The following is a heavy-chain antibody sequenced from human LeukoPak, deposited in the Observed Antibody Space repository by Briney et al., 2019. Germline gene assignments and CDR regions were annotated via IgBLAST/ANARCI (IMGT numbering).Heavy chain of an antibody. J-gene: IGHJ6*03. CDR3: ARDTLDWNYEGYYYYMDV. CDR1: GGTFSSYA. V-gene: IGHV1-69*06. Sequence: SVKVSCKASGGTFSSYAISWVRQAPGQGLEWMGGIIPIFGTANYAQKFQGRVTITADKSTSTAYMELSSLRSEDTAVYYCARDTLDWNYEGYYYYMDVWGKGTTVTVSS. D-gene: IGHD1-7*01. CDR2: IIPIFGTA.